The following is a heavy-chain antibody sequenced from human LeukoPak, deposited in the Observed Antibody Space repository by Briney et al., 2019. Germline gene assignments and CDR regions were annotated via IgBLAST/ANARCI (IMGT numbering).Heavy chain of an antibody. CDR3: ATRTPGNYPYDY. D-gene: IGHD3-22*01. CDR2: SGTDGDT. Sequence: GGSLRLSCVLSGFTFTSAPMNWVRQAPGKGLEWVSTSGTDGDTYYADSVKGRFTISRDNSKNTVHLQMTSLRVEDTAVYYCATRTPGNYPYDYWGQGTLVIVSP. CDR1: GFTFTSAP. J-gene: IGHJ4*02. V-gene: IGHV3-23*01.